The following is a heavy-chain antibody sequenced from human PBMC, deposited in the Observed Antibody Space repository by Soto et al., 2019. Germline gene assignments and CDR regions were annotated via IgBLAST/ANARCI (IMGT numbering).Heavy chain of an antibody. J-gene: IGHJ6*03. CDR2: IKQDGSEK. CDR3: ARYCSGGRCYPYHYYFYIDV. D-gene: IGHD2-15*01. CDR1: GFTFSTYW. V-gene: IGHV3-7*01. Sequence: GGSLRLSWAASGFTFSTYWMIWVRQTPGKGLEWVATIKQDGSEKYYVDSVKGRFTISRDNAKNSLYLQMNVLRVDDTAVYYCARYCSGGRCYPYHYYFYIDVWGKGTTVTVSS.